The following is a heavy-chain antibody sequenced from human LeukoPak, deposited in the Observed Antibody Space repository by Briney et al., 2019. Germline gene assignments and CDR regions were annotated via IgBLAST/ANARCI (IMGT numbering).Heavy chain of an antibody. D-gene: IGHD5/OR15-5a*01. V-gene: IGHV3-74*01. J-gene: IGHJ4*02. Sequence: GGSLRLSCAASGFTFSSYWMYWVRQPLGKGLVWVSRINGDGSSRIYADSVKGRFTISRDNAKNTVYLQMTSLRAEDTAVYYCARDQAVGSTRDSWGQGTLVTVSS. CDR1: GFTFSSYW. CDR3: ARDQAVGSTRDS. CDR2: INGDGSSR.